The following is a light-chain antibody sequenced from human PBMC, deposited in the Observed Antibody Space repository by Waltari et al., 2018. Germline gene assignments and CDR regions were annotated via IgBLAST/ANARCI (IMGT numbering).Light chain of an antibody. CDR3: ERYDSSPLT. J-gene: IGKJ4*02. CDR2: GAS. CDR1: QAVSATY. V-gene: IGKV3-20*01. Sequence: DGQAVSATYVAWSQRKPAQAPPRVTYGASGRATGIPGRSSGSGSVTDFSLTSSRLEPEGFAVYYCERYDSSPLTFGGGTKVGVK.